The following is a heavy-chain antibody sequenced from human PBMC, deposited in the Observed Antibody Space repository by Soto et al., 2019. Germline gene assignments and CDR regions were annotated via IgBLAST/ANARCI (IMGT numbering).Heavy chain of an antibody. CDR1: GGSISSGGYY. D-gene: IGHD2-2*01. Sequence: SETLSLTCTVSGGSISSGGYYWSWIRQHPGKGLEWIGYIYYSGSTYYNPSLKSRVTISVDTSKNQFSLKLSSVTAADTAVYYCAREDCSSTSCLYFDYWGQGTLVTVSS. CDR3: AREDCSSTSCLYFDY. CDR2: IYYSGST. J-gene: IGHJ4*02. V-gene: IGHV4-31*03.